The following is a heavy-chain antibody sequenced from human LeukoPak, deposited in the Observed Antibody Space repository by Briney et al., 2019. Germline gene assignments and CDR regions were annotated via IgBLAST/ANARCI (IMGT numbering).Heavy chain of an antibody. CDR2: ISAYNGST. V-gene: IGHV1-18*04. J-gene: IGHJ4*02. CDR3: ARLYYDILTGYYSADY. CDR1: GYTFTSYG. Sequence: ASVKVSCKASGYTFTSYGISWVRQAPGQGLEWMGWISAYNGSTNYAQKLQGRVTMTTDTSTSTAYMELRSLRSDDTAVYYCARLYYDILTGYYSADYWGQGTLVTVSS. D-gene: IGHD3-9*01.